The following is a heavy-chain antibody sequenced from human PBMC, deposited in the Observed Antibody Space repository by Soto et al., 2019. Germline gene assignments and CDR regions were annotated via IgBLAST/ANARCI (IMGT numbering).Heavy chain of an antibody. CDR2: IIPIFGTA. CDR3: ARDGSIQLWLGVGGVVDGMDV. CDR1: GGTFSSYA. Sequence: QVQLVQSGAEVKKPGSSVKVSCKASGGTFSSYAISWVRQAPGQGLEWMGGIIPIFGTANYAQKFQGRVTITADESASTAYMELSILRSEDTAVYYCARDGSIQLWLGVGGVVDGMDVWGQGTTVTVSS. D-gene: IGHD5-18*01. V-gene: IGHV1-69*01. J-gene: IGHJ6*02.